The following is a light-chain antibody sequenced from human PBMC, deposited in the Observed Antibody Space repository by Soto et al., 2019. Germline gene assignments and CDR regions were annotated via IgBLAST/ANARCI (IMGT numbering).Light chain of an antibody. V-gene: IGLV2-23*01. Sequence: QSVLAQPASVSGSPGQSITISCTGTSSDVGAYNSVSWYQQHPHRAPQVIIYKGTQRPSGVSNRFSGSTSGNAASLTISALQADDEADYFCCSYAPESTYVFGTGTKAPS. CDR1: SSDVGAYNS. CDR3: CSYAPESTYV. CDR2: KGT. J-gene: IGLJ1*01.